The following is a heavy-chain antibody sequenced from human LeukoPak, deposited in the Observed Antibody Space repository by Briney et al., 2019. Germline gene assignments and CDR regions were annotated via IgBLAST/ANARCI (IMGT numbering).Heavy chain of an antibody. Sequence: GGSLRLSCAASEFPVSSNYMTWVRQAPGKGLEWVSVIYSGGSTYYADSVKRRFTISRDDSKNTLYLQLNSLSGEDTAVYYCARGTSTAYFQLYFASWGQGTLVTVSS. CDR1: EFPVSSNY. D-gene: IGHD3-9*01. CDR3: ARGTSTAYFQLYFAS. CDR2: IYSGGST. J-gene: IGHJ4*02. V-gene: IGHV3-53*01.